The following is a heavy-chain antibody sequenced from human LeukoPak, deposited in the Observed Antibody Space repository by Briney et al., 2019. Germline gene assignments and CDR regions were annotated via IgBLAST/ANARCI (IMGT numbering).Heavy chain of an antibody. J-gene: IGHJ3*02. CDR2: IRGNGGGT. D-gene: IGHD3-10*01. CDR3: AKDQIGVLPDAFDI. Sequence: GGSLRLSCAASGFTFSNYAMTWVRQAPGKGLEWVSSIRGNGGGTFYADSVKGRFTISRDNSENTLFLQMNSLRADDAAIYYCAKDQIGVLPDAFDIWGRGTMVSVSS. CDR1: GFTFSNYA. V-gene: IGHV3-23*01.